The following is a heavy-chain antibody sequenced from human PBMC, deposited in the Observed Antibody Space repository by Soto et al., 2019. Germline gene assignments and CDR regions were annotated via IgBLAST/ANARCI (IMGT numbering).Heavy chain of an antibody. Sequence: QVQLVESGGGVVQPGRSLRLSCAASGFTFSSYAMHWVRQAPGKGLEWVAVISYDGSNKYYADSVKGRFTISRDNSKNTLYLQMNSLRAEDTAVYSCARDLGSYGSYYFDYWGQGTLVTVSS. V-gene: IGHV3-30*04. CDR1: GFTFSSYA. D-gene: IGHD5-18*01. J-gene: IGHJ4*02. CDR3: ARDLGSYGSYYFDY. CDR2: ISYDGSNK.